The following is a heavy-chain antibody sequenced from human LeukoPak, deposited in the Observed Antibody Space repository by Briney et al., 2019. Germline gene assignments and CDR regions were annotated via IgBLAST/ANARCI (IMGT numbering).Heavy chain of an antibody. CDR3: ARLHYYDSSGYYNYFDY. Sequence: GSLRLSCAASGFTFSSYEMNWVRQPPGKGLEWLGSIYYSGSTYYNPSLKSRVTISVDTSKNEFSLKLSSVTAADTAVYYCARLHYYDSSGYYNYFDYWGQGTLVTVSS. D-gene: IGHD3-22*01. V-gene: IGHV4-39*01. J-gene: IGHJ4*02. CDR1: GFTFSSYE. CDR2: IYYSGST.